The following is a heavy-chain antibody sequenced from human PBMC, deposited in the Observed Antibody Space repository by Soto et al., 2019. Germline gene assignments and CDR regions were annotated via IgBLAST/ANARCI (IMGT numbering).Heavy chain of an antibody. V-gene: IGHV1-46*01. CDR2: INPSGGST. D-gene: IGHD2-2*02. Sequence: QVQLVQSGAEVKKPGASVKVSCKASGYTFTSYYMHWVRQAPGQGLEWMGIINPSGGSTSYAQKFRGRVTMTRDTSTSTVYMELSSLRSEDTAVYYCAREPIGYCSSTSCYTDNYYYYYGMDVWGQGTTVTVSS. J-gene: IGHJ6*02. CDR1: GYTFTSYY. CDR3: AREPIGYCSSTSCYTDNYYYYYGMDV.